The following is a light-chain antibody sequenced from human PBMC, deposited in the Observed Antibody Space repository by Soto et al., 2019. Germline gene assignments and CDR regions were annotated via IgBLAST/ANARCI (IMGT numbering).Light chain of an antibody. J-gene: IGLJ3*02. CDR1: SGSVSTTYY. CDR3: VLDMGRGIRV. CDR2: GTK. V-gene: IGLV8-61*01. Sequence: QTVVTQEPSFSVSPGGTVTLTCGLNSGSVSTTYYPTWYQQTPGQAPRTLIYGTKTRSSGVPDRFSGSILGNKAALTITGAQADDESDYYCVLDMGRGIRVFGGGTQLTVL.